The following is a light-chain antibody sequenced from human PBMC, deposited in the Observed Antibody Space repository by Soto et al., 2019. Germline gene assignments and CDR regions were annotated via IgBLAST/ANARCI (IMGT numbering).Light chain of an antibody. CDR3: CSDAASSTYV. Sequence: QSALTQPASVSGSPGQSITISCTGTSSDVGSHNLVSWYQQFPGKAPKLIIFEASKRPSGVSNRFSGSKSGSTASLTISWLQAEDEADYYCCSDAASSTYVFGSGTKVTVL. CDR2: EAS. CDR1: SSDVGSHNL. V-gene: IGLV2-23*01. J-gene: IGLJ1*01.